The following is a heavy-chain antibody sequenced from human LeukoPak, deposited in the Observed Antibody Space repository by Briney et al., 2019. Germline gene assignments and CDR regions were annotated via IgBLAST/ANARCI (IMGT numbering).Heavy chain of an antibody. V-gene: IGHV3-7*01. Sequence: GGSLRLSCAASGFTFSSFAMSWVRQAPGKGLEWVANIKQDGSEKNYVDAVKGRFTISRDNAKKSLYLQMNSLRAEDTAVYYCARDRESSGYYYWGQGTLVTVSS. J-gene: IGHJ4*02. D-gene: IGHD3-22*01. CDR3: ARDRESSGYYY. CDR2: IKQDGSEK. CDR1: GFTFSSFA.